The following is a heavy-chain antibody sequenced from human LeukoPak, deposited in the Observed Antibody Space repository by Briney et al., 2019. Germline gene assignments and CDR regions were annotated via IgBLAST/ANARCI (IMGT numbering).Heavy chain of an antibody. J-gene: IGHJ1*01. D-gene: IGHD6-13*01. Sequence: GGSLRLSCSASGVTFSSYAMSWVRQPPGKGLEWVSAISGSGGSTYYADSVKGRFTISRDNSKNTLYLQMNSLRAEDTAVYYCAKGPPTSYSSSWQEYFQHWGQGTLVTVSS. CDR3: AKGPPTSYSSSWQEYFQH. V-gene: IGHV3-23*01. CDR2: ISGSGGST. CDR1: GVTFSSYA.